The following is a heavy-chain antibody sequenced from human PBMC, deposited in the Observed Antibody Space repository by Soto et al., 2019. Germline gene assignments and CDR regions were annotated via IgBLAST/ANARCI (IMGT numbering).Heavy chain of an antibody. D-gene: IGHD6-13*01. J-gene: IGHJ1*01. CDR2: ISPIFGTA. CDR3: ARDREQQLVLGYFQH. V-gene: IGHV1-69*01. CDR1: GGTFSSYA. Sequence: QVQLVQSGAEVKKPGSSVKVSCKASGGTFSSYAISWVRQAPGQGLEWMGGISPIFGTANYAQKFQGRVTITADESTSTAYMELSSLRSEDTAVYYCARDREQQLVLGYFQHWGQGTLVTVSS.